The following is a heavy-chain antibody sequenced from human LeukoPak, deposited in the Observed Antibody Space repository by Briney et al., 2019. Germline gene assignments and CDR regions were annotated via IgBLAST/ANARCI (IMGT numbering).Heavy chain of an antibody. J-gene: IGHJ4*02. CDR3: ARDGAGGAGDY. V-gene: IGHV4-59*01. CDR1: GGSISSYY. D-gene: IGHD1-26*01. CDR2: IYYSGST. Sequence: SETLSLTCTVSGGSISSYYWSWIRQPPGKGLEWIGYIYYSGSTNYNPSLKSRVTISVDTSKNQFSLKLSSVTAADTAVYYCARDGAGGAGDYWGQGTLVTVSS.